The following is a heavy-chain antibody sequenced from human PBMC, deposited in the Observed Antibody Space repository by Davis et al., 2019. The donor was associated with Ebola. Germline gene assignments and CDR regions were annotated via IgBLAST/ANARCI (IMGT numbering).Heavy chain of an antibody. J-gene: IGHJ4*02. CDR2: ISPTSDYI. CDR3: ARSLPLTTLLGPAGMAGFYDY. D-gene: IGHD2/OR15-2a*01. CDR1: GFTFSDYS. Sequence: PGGSLRLSCAASGFTFSDYSMTWVRQAPGKGLEWVSSISPTSDYIFYADSLKGRFTISRDNAEDSLYLQVNGLRADDTAVYYCARSLPLTTLLGPAGMAGFYDYWGQGTLVTVSS. V-gene: IGHV3-21*01.